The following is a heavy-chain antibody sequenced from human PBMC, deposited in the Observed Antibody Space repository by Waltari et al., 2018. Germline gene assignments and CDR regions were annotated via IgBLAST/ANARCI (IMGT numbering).Heavy chain of an antibody. V-gene: IGHV3-30*15. Sequence: QVQLVESGGGVVQPGTSLRLSCTVSGLTFGHFPLLWVRQAPGKGLEWLAIISSDSVSKFYAESVNGRFTISRDNSKNTMYLEMSALTLEDTAVYYCAGPWGYYSDDGHYLDYWGPGTQVFVSP. D-gene: IGHD3-22*01. CDR3: AGPWGYYSDDGHYLDY. CDR1: GLTFGHFP. CDR2: ISSDSVSK. J-gene: IGHJ4*02.